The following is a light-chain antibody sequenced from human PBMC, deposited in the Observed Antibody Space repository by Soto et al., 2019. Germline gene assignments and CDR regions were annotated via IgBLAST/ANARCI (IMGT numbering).Light chain of an antibody. CDR1: SSDVGGYDY. Sequence: QSALTQPASVSGSPGQSITLSCTGTSSDVGGYDYVSWYQQHPGKAPKLMIYEVSNRPSGVSNRFSGSKSGNTASLTISGLQAEDEADYYCSSYTSTGTLVVFGGGTKLTVL. CDR2: EVS. J-gene: IGLJ2*01. CDR3: SSYTSTGTLVV. V-gene: IGLV2-14*01.